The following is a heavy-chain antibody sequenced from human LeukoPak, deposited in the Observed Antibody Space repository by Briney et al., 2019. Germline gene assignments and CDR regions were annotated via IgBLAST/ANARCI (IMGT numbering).Heavy chain of an antibody. CDR3: ARQDLEVLPAVISV. CDR1: GGSISSTIYY. J-gene: IGHJ6*04. CDR2: IYFSGNT. Sequence: SAPLSLTCTVPGGSISSTIYYRAWIRQPPGKGLEWIGNIYFSGNTYYTPSLNSRVTIAVDTSKYQFSLKLSSMAAADTSVYDCARQDLEVLPAVISVWGKGTTVTVSS. V-gene: IGHV4-39*01. D-gene: IGHD2-2*02.